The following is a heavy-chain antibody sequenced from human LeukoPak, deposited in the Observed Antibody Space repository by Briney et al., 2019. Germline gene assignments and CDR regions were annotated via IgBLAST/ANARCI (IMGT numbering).Heavy chain of an antibody. CDR2: MSATGSKT. Sequence: GGSLRLSCAASGFTFNNYAMSWVRQAPGKGLEWVSTMSATGSKTYYADSVKGRFTISRDNSRATLYLQMNSLRAEDTAIYYCARPSSGSGFNWFDPWGQGTLVAVSS. D-gene: IGHD3-10*01. V-gene: IGHV3-23*01. J-gene: IGHJ5*02. CDR1: GFTFNNYA. CDR3: ARPSSGSGFNWFDP.